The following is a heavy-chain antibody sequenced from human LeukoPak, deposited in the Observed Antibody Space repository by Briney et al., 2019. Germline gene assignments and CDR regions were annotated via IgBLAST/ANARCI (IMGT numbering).Heavy chain of an antibody. Sequence: PGGSLRLSCAASGFTVSSNYMSWVRQAPGKGLERVSVIYSGGSTYYADSVKGRFTISRDNSKNTLYLQMNSLRAEDTAVYYCARQYNWNDRYFDYWGQGTLVTVSS. CDR2: IYSGGST. V-gene: IGHV3-53*01. D-gene: IGHD1-1*01. J-gene: IGHJ4*02. CDR1: GFTVSSNY. CDR3: ARQYNWNDRYFDY.